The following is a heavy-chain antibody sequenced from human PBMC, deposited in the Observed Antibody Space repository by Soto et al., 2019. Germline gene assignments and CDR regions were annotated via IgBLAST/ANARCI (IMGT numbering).Heavy chain of an antibody. CDR3: AKALYYDILTGYGGFDP. V-gene: IGHV3-23*01. CDR2: ISGSGGST. CDR1: GFTFSSYA. Sequence: GWSLRLSCAASGFTFSSYAMRWVRQAPGKGLEWVSAISGSGGSTYYADSVKARFTISRDNSKNTLYLQMNSLRAEDTAVYYCAKALYYDILTGYGGFDPWGQGTLVTVSS. J-gene: IGHJ5*02. D-gene: IGHD3-9*01.